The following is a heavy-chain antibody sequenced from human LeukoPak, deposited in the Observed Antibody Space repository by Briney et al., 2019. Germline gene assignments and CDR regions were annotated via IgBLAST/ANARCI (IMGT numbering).Heavy chain of an antibody. Sequence: SETLSLTCAVYGGSFSGYYWSWVRQPPGKGVEWVGEINHSGSTNYNPSLKSRVTISVDTSKNQFSLKLSSVAAADTAVYYCARQDADYGDNFLDYWGQGTLVTVSS. J-gene: IGHJ4*02. V-gene: IGHV4-34*01. D-gene: IGHD4-17*01. CDR3: ARQDADYGDNFLDY. CDR2: INHSGST. CDR1: GGSFSGYY.